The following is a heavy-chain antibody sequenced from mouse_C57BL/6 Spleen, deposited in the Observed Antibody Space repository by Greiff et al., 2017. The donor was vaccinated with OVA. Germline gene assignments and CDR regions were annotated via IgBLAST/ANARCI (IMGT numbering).Heavy chain of an antibody. CDR1: GFTFTSYW. V-gene: IGHV1-52*01. Sequence: QVQLQQPGAELVRPGSSVKLSCKASGFTFTSYWMHWVKQRPIQGLEWIGNIDPSDSETHYNQKFKDKATLTVDKSSSTAYMQLSSLTSEDSAVYDCARWGPYGSSFYAMDYWGQGTSVTVSS. CDR2: IDPSDSET. D-gene: IGHD1-1*01. CDR3: ARWGPYGSSFYAMDY. J-gene: IGHJ4*01.